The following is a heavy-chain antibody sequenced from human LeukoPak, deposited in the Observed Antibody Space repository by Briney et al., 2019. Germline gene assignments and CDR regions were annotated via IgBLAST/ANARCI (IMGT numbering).Heavy chain of an antibody. CDR2: IYVDGST. D-gene: IGHD6-19*01. CDR3: ARSSSGWHDY. CDR1: GFIVSSHF. Sequence: GGSLRLSCAASGFIVSSHFMSWVRQAPGKGLEWVSVIYVDGSTYYADTVKGRFTISRDNSKNTLFLQMNSLRADDTAVYYCARSSSGWHDYWGQGTLVNVSS. J-gene: IGHJ4*02. V-gene: IGHV3-53*01.